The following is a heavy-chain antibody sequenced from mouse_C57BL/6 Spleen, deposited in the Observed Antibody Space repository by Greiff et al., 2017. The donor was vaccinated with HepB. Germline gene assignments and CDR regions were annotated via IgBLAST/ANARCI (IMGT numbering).Heavy chain of an antibody. CDR2: IDPETGGT. CDR1: GYTFTDYE. CDR3: TRGGPEAMDY. V-gene: IGHV1-15*01. J-gene: IGHJ4*01. Sequence: QVQLQQSGAELVRPGASVTLSCKASGYTFTDYEMHWVKQTPVHGLEWIGAIDPETGGTAYNQKFKGKAILTADKSSSTAYMELRSLTSEDSAVYYCTRGGPEAMDYWGQGTSVTVSS.